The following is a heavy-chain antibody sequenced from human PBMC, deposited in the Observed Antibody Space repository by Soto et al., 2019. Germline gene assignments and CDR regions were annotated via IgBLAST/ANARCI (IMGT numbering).Heavy chain of an antibody. Sequence: PGGSLRLSCAASGFTFSDYYMSWIRQAPGKGLEWVSYISSSSSYTNYADSVKGRFTISRDNAKNSLYLQMNSLRAEDTAVYYCARQDDYSNHYDPKNFGWFDPWGQGTLVTVSS. CDR3: ARQDDYSNHYDPKNFGWFDP. J-gene: IGHJ5*02. CDR1: GFTFSDYY. CDR2: ISSSSSYT. V-gene: IGHV3-11*06. D-gene: IGHD4-4*01.